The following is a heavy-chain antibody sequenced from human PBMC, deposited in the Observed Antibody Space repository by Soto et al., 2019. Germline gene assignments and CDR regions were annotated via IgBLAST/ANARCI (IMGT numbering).Heavy chain of an antibody. J-gene: IGHJ4*02. Sequence: QVQLQQWGAGLLKPSETLSLTCAVYGASFSGYYWCWIRQPPGKGLEWIGEINHSGSTNYNPSLKRRVTISVDTSKNQFSLKLSSVTAADTAVYYCARAWGGVPDYWGQGTLVTVSS. CDR2: INHSGST. V-gene: IGHV4-34*01. CDR1: GASFSGYY. D-gene: IGHD3-16*01. CDR3: ARAWGGVPDY.